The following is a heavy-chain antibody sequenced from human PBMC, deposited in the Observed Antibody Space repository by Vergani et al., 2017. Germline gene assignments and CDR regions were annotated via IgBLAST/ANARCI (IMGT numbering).Heavy chain of an antibody. CDR2: IDPSDSYT. V-gene: IGHV5-10-1*01. CDR1: GYSFTSYW. D-gene: IGHD2-2*01. CDR3: ARAGGASGDEDIVVVPAATQFDY. Sequence: EVQLVQSGAEVKKPGESLKISCKGSGYSFTSYWIGWVRQMPGKGLEWMGRIDPSDSYTNYSPSFQGHVTISADKSISTAYLQWSSLKASDTAMYYCARAGGASGDEDIVVVPAATQFDYWGQGTLVTVSS. J-gene: IGHJ4*02.